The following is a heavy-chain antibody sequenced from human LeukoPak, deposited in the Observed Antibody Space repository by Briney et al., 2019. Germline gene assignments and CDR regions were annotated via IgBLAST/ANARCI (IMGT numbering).Heavy chain of an antibody. V-gene: IGHV1-3*01. CDR2: INAGNGNT. CDR1: GYTFTSYA. CDR3: ARVQWLDYFDY. D-gene: IGHD6-19*01. J-gene: IGHJ4*02. Sequence: ASVTVSCTASGYTFTSYAMHWVRQAPGQRLEWMGWINAGNGNTKYSQKFQGRVTITRDTSASTAYMELSSLRSEDTAVYYCARVQWLDYFDYWGQGTLVTVSS.